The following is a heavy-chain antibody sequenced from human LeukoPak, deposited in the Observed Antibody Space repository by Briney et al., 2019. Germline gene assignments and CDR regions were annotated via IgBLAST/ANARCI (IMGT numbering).Heavy chain of an antibody. CDR3: ARTDYYDKSIDY. V-gene: IGHV3-21*01. CDR1: GFTFSSYS. D-gene: IGHD3-22*01. CDR2: ISTGSSFI. J-gene: IGHJ4*02. Sequence: PGGSLRLSCAASGFTFSSYSMNWVRQAPGKGLEWVSSISTGSSFIYYADSVKGRFTISRDIAKNSLYLQKIRLRAEDTAVYYCARTDYYDKSIDYWGQGTLVTVSS.